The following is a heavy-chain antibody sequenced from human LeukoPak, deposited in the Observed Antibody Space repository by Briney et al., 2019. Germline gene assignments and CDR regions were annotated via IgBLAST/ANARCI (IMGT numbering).Heavy chain of an antibody. V-gene: IGHV1-2*06. CDR2: INPNSGGT. D-gene: IGHD5-12*01. Sequence: GASVKVSCKASGYTFTGYYMHWARQAPGQGLEWMGRINPNSGGTNYAQKFQGRVTMTRDTSISTAYMELSRLRSDDTAVYYCARAGYSGYDFIDYWGQGTLVTVSS. CDR3: ARAGYSGYDFIDY. CDR1: GYTFTGYY. J-gene: IGHJ4*02.